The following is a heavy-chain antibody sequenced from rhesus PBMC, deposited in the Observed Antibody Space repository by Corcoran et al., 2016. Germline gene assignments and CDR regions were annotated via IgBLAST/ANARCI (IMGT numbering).Heavy chain of an antibody. CDR3: AREPPSYSSHHGRYREGSREDY. J-gene: IGHJ4*01. D-gene: IGHD5-12*01. CDR1: GGSIRDSYR. V-gene: IGHV4S10*01. CDR2: IYGSSTST. Sequence: QVQLQESGPGVVKPSETLSLTCAVSGGSIRDSYRWRWIRQPPGKGLEWIGYIYGSSTSTNYNPSLKSRVTISKDTSKNQFSLKLSSVTAADTAVYYCAREPPSYSSHHGRYREGSREDYWGQGVLVTVSS.